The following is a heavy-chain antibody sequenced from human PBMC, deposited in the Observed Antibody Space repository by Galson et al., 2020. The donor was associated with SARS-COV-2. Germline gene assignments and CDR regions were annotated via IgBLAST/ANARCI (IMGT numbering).Heavy chain of an antibody. CDR1: GFTLSNSW. Sequence: GESLKISCAVSGFTLSNSWMAWVRQAPGKGLEWVANINQDGTTKHYADSLGGRFTISRDNAKNSLYLQMNSLRIEDTAIYYCAKDTYGILDYWGQGTLVTVSS. V-gene: IGHV3-7*01. CDR3: AKDTYGILDY. J-gene: IGHJ4*02. CDR2: INQDGTTK. D-gene: IGHD3-10*01.